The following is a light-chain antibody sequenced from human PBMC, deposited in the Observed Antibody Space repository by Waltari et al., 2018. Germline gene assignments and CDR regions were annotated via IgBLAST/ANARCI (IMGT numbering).Light chain of an antibody. CDR3: HQYNDWPPL. Sequence: EIVMTQSPATLSVSPGERATLSCRASQSVSSSLAWYQQKPGQTPRLLIFGASTRATGIPARFSGSGSGTEFTLTISSLQSEDFAVYYCHQYNDWPPLFGQGTKLEIK. V-gene: IGKV3-15*01. J-gene: IGKJ2*01. CDR1: QSVSSS. CDR2: GAS.